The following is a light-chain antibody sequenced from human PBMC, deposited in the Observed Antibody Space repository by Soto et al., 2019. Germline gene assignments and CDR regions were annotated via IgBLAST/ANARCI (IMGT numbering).Light chain of an antibody. CDR1: QRVSRSY. V-gene: IGKV3-20*01. Sequence: EIVLTQSPGTLSLPPGETATLCCRASQRVSRSYLAWYQKKPGQAPRLIIYETSSRVTGTPDRFSGSGSGTDFTLTISRLEPEDFAVYYCQQYGNSPTFGQGTQVDI. CDR2: ETS. CDR3: QQYGNSPT. J-gene: IGKJ1*01.